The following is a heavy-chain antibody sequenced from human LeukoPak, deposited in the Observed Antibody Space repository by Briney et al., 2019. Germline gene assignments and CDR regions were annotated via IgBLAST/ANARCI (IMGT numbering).Heavy chain of an antibody. CDR3: ARAGDDYGDWGFDY. Sequence: GGSLRLSCAASGFTVSSNYMSWVRQAPGKGLEWVSVIYSGGSTYYADSVKGRFTISRDNSKNTLYLQMNSLRAEDTAVYYCARAGDDYGDWGFDYWGQGTLVTVSS. D-gene: IGHD4-17*01. V-gene: IGHV3-66*01. CDR2: IYSGGST. CDR1: GFTVSSNY. J-gene: IGHJ4*02.